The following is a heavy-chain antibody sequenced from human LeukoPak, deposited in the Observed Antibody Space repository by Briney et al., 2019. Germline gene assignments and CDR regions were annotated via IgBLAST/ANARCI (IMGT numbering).Heavy chain of an antibody. CDR2: VSLAGQT. D-gene: IGHD2-15*01. J-gene: IGHJ5*02. Sequence: SGTLSLTCDVSGGSISNTNWWSWVRQPPGQGLEWIGEVSLAGQTNYNPSLNGRVTMSLDESSNQLSLKLSSVTAADTAVYYCARRYCSGASCPNWFDPWGQGTLVTVSS. V-gene: IGHV4-4*02. CDR1: GGSISNTNW. CDR3: ARRYCSGASCPNWFDP.